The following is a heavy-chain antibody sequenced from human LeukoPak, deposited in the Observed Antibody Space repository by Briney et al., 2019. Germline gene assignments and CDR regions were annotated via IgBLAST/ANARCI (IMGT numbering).Heavy chain of an antibody. V-gene: IGHV3-43*02. Sequence: PGGSLRLSCVASGLNFCESAMHWVRQAPGKGLEWVSLISADGGSAFSADSVKGRFSISRDNSKNSLYLQMDGLRSEDTAMYYCAKESGKFDYWGQGTLVVVSS. J-gene: IGHJ4*02. CDR2: ISADGGSA. CDR1: GLNFCESA. CDR3: AKESGKFDY.